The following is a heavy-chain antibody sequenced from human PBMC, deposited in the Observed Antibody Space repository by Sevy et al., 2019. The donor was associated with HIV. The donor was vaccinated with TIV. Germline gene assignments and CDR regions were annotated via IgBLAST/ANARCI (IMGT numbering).Heavy chain of an antibody. CDR3: AKDPTVGRGYYYYGMDV. D-gene: IGHD4-4*01. J-gene: IGHJ6*02. V-gene: IGHV3-23*01. CDR1: GFTFSSYA. Sequence: GGSLRLSCAASGFTFSSYAMSWVRQAPGKGLEWVSAISGSGGSTYYADSVKGRFTISRDNSKNTLYLQMNSLRAEDSAVYYCAKDPTVGRGYYYYGMDVWGQGTTVTVSS. CDR2: ISGSGGST.